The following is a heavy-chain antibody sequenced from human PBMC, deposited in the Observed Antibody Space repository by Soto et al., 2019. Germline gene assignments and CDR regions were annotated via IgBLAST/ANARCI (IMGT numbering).Heavy chain of an antibody. CDR2: IIPILGIA. CDR1: GGTFSSYT. Sequence: GASVKVSCKASGGTFSSYTISWVRQAPGQGLEWMGRIIPILGIANYAQKFQGRVTITADKSTSTAYMELSSLRSEDTAVYYCARDIPHTTTITLNCFAPWGQGTLVTVSS. CDR3: ARDIPHTTTITLNCFAP. J-gene: IGHJ5*02. D-gene: IGHD1-26*01. V-gene: IGHV1-69*04.